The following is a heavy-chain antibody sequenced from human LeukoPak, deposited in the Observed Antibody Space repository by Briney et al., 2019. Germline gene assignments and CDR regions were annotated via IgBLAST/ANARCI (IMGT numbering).Heavy chain of an antibody. CDR2: TYNMSTWSN. CDR3: ARXXSSWD. V-gene: IGHV6-1*01. Sequence: SQTLSLTRVISGDRVSSTSVAWTWIRQSPSRGLEWLGRTYNMSTWSNDIAVSVKGRITVNAGPSKDQYSLQLKSVSLEDTAVYYCARXXSSWDWSQGTLVTVSS. J-gene: IGHJ4*02. CDR1: GDRVSSTSVA. D-gene: IGHD7-27*01.